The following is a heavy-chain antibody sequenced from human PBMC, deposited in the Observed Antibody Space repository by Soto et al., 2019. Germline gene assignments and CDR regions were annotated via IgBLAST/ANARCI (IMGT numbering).Heavy chain of an antibody. Sequence: EVQLVESGGGLVQPGGSLRLSCAASGFTFSSYWMSWVRQAPGKGLEWVANIKQDGSEKYYVDSVKGRFTISRDNAKKSVYLQMDSLRAEDRAVCYCARELPRVGYSCGYNYWGQGTLVTVSS. J-gene: IGHJ4*02. CDR2: IKQDGSEK. D-gene: IGHD5-18*01. CDR1: GFTFSSYW. V-gene: IGHV3-7*01. CDR3: ARELPRVGYSCGYNY.